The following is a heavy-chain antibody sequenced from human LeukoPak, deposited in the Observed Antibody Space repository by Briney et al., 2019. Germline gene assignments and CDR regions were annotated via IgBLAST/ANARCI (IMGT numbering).Heavy chain of an antibody. V-gene: IGHV3-23*01. J-gene: IGHJ4*02. Sequence: QPGGSLTLSCAASGFTFSSYAMSWVREAPARGLEWVSSLRGNGDTFYADSVKGRFTLSRDDSRNTVYLQLNNLRVEDTAVYYCAKASWVLNADAVLWGQGTVVTVSS. CDR1: GFTFSSYA. D-gene: IGHD3-9*01. CDR2: LRGNGDT. CDR3: AKASWVLNADAVL.